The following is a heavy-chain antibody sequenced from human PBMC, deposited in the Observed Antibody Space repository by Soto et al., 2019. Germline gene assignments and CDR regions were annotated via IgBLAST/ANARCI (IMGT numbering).Heavy chain of an antibody. V-gene: IGHV1-46*01. J-gene: IGHJ4*02. CDR1: GYTFSNYY. Sequence: ASVKVSCKTSGYTFSNYYINWVRQAPGQGLEWMGRINPSGGGTSYAQKFQGRVTMTRVTSTSTVYMDLSSRRSEDTAVYYCARSQAVAGTALEYWGQGTLVTVSS. D-gene: IGHD6-19*01. CDR3: ARSQAVAGTALEY. CDR2: INPSGGGT.